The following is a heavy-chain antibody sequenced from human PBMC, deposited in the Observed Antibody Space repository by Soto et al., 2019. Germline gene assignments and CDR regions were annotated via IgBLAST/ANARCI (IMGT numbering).Heavy chain of an antibody. CDR2: TNHSGST. CDR1: GGSFSGYY. D-gene: IGHD2-2*01. V-gene: IGHV4-34*01. Sequence: PSETLSLTCAVYGGSFSGYYWSWIRQPPGKGLEWIGETNHSGSTNYNPSLKSRVTISVDTSKNQFSLKLSSVTAADTAVYYCAREYCSSTSCSYYYYYGMDVWGQGTTVTVS. CDR3: AREYCSSTSCSYYYYYGMDV. J-gene: IGHJ6*02.